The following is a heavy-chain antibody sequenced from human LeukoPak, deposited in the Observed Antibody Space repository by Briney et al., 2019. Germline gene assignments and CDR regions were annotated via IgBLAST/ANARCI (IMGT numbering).Heavy chain of an antibody. J-gene: IGHJ4*02. CDR1: GFTFNWYA. V-gene: IGHV3-23*01. CDR2: ISGNGADT. CDR3: AKTYTSGWYDFDY. D-gene: IGHD6-19*01. Sequence: GGSLRISCTASGFTFNWYAMSWVRQSPGKGLEWVSTISGNGADTYYADSVKGRFTISRDNSKNTLDLQMNSLRDEDAAVYYCAKTYTSGWYDFDYWGQGTLVTVSS.